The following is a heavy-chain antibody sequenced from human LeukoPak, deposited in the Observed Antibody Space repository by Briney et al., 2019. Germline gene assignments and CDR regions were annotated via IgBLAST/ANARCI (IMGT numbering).Heavy chain of an antibody. CDR2: ISGSGGST. CDR1: GFTFSSYA. V-gene: IGHV3-23*01. Sequence: GGSLRLSCAASGFTFSSYAMSWVRQAPGKGLEWVSAISGSGGSTYYADSVKGRFTISRDNSKNTLYLQMNSLRAEDTAVYYCAKGDCSGGSCVHFDYWSQGTLVTVSS. D-gene: IGHD2-15*01. CDR3: AKGDCSGGSCVHFDY. J-gene: IGHJ4*02.